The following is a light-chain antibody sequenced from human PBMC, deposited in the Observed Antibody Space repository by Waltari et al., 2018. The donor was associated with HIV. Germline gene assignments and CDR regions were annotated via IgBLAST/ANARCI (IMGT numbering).Light chain of an antibody. CDR1: SSDVGGYKY. CDR3: QGWDSSTPI. Sequence: QSALTQPPSASGSPGQSVTISCTGTSSDVGGYKYVSWYQQHRGKAPKLMIYEVNKRPSGVPGRFSGSKSGNTATLTISGTQPMDEADYYCQGWDSSTPIFGGGTNLSVL. CDR2: EVN. J-gene: IGLJ2*01. V-gene: IGLV2-8*01.